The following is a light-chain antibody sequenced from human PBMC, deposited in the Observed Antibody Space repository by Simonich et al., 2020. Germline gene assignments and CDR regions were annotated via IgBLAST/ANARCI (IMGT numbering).Light chain of an antibody. CDR1: SGSIASNY. Sequence: NFMLTQPHSVSESPGKTVTISCTRSSGSIASNYVQWYQHRPGSAPPTVIYEDNQRPSGVPDRFSGSIDSSSNSASLTISGLKTEDEADYYCQSYDSSNRVFGGGTKLTVL. V-gene: IGLV6-57*03. CDR3: QSYDSSNRV. CDR2: EDN. J-gene: IGLJ3*02.